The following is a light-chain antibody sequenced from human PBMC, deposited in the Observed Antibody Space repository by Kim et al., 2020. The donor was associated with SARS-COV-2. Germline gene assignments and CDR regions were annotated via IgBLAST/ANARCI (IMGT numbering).Light chain of an antibody. CDR1: GINIGNYDV. CDR3: CSYGDGNNLI. J-gene: IGLJ2*01. V-gene: IGLV2-23*02. Sequence: GQAISISCTRTGINIGNYDVVSWFQQHPGKAPKLMIYEVNRRPSGVSNRFSGSKSGNTASLTISGLQAEDEADYYCCSYGDGNNLICGGGTQLTVL. CDR2: EVN.